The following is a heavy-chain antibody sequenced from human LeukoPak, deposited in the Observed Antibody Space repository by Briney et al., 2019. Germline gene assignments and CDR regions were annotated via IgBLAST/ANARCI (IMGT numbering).Heavy chain of an antibody. D-gene: IGHD5-12*01. V-gene: IGHV3-11*04. CDR2: ISGNSDTM. Sequence: GGSLRLSCAASGFTFSEYYMSWIRQAPGKGLEWVSYISGNSDTMYYADSVKGRFTISRDNAKNSLYLQMNSLRDEDTALYYCARGGPKSPYSGYDCDYWGQGTLVTVSS. CDR1: GFTFSEYY. J-gene: IGHJ4*02. CDR3: ARGGPKSPYSGYDCDY.